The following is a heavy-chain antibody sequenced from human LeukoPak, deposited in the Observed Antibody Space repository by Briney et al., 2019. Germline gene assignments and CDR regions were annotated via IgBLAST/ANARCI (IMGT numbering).Heavy chain of an antibody. CDR1: GYIFTGYY. D-gene: IGHD1-26*01. CDR2: INPNSGGT. CDR3: ARHPYSGSYHFDY. V-gene: IGHV1-2*02. J-gene: IGHJ4*02. Sequence: EASVKVSCKASGYIFTGYYMHWVRQAPGQGLEWMGWINPNSGGTNSAQKFQGRVTMTRDTSISTAYMVLSRLTSDDTAVYYCARHPYSGSYHFDYWGQGTLVTVSS.